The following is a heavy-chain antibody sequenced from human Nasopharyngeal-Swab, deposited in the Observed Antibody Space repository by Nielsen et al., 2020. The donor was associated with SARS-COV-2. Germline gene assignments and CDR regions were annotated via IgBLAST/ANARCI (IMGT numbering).Heavy chain of an antibody. D-gene: IGHD3-10*01. Sequence: GESLKISCATSGFTFSSYWMHWVRQAPGKGLEWVSYISSSGSTIYYADSVKGRFTISRDNAKNSLYLQMNSLRAEDTAVYYCASLLWFGELPSDYYYYGMDVWGQGTTVTVS. CDR1: GFTFSSYW. V-gene: IGHV3-48*04. CDR3: ASLLWFGELPSDYYYYGMDV. J-gene: IGHJ6*02. CDR2: ISSSGSTI.